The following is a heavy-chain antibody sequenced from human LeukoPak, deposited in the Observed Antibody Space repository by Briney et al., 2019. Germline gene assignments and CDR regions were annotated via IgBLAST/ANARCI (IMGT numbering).Heavy chain of an antibody. CDR1: GGSISSYY. CDR3: ARGGAARLHFQN. V-gene: IGHV4-59*01. D-gene: IGHD6-6*01. Sequence: PSQTLSLTCTVSGGSISSYYWSWIRQPPGKGLEWIGYIYYSGSTNYNPSLQSRVTISVDTSKNQFSLNLNSVTAADTAVYYCARGGAARLHFQNWGQGTLVTVSS. J-gene: IGHJ1*01. CDR2: IYYSGST.